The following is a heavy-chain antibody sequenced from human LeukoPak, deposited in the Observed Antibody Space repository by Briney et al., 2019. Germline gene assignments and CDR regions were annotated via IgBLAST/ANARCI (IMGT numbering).Heavy chain of an antibody. D-gene: IGHD6-13*01. J-gene: IGHJ6*03. CDR2: IIPIFGTA. Sequence: SVTVSCKASGGTFSSYAISWVRQAPGQGLEWMGGIIPIFGTANYAQKFQGRVTITTDESTSTAYMELSSLRSEDTAVYYCARVSASNSSPYYYYMDVWGKGTTVTVSS. CDR3: ARVSASNSSPYYYYMDV. V-gene: IGHV1-69*05. CDR1: GGTFSSYA.